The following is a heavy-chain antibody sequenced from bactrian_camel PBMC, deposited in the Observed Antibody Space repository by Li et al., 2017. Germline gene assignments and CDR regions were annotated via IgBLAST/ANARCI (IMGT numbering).Heavy chain of an antibody. CDR3: AANKPPCYYSETLAAQADDFNH. Sequence: VQLVESGGGSVEAGGSLRLSCEVIGLVDSPRCMGWFRQATGEERERVATIDRDGVSTYADAVKGRFSISKDDSKRTLYLQMDNLRPEDTAMYYCAANKPPCYYSETLAAQADDFNHWGQGTQVTVS. CDR1: GLVDSPRC. D-gene: IGHD2*01. J-gene: IGHJ4*01. CDR2: IDRDGVS. V-gene: IGHV3S53*01.